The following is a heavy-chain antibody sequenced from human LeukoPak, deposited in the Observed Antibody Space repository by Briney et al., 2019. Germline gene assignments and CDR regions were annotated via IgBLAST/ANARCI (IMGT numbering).Heavy chain of an antibody. D-gene: IGHD1-7*01. Sequence: PGGSLRLSCAASGFTISNNYMNWVRQAPGKGLEWVSLIYSGGDTYYADSVKGRFTISRDHSKYTLYLQMNSLRVEDTAVYYCARDPPAVRTNTYAWGQGTLVTVSS. J-gene: IGHJ5*02. CDR1: GFTISNNY. CDR2: IYSGGDT. CDR3: ARDPPAVRTNTYA. V-gene: IGHV3-66*01.